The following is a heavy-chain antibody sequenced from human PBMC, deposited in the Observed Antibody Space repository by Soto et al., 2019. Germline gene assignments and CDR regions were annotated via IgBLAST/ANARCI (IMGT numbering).Heavy chain of an antibody. CDR1: GFTFSSYA. D-gene: IGHD3-10*01. J-gene: IGHJ4*02. CDR3: ARGATLLWFGELLYYFDY. Sequence: GGSLRLSCAASGFTFSSYAMHWVRQAPGKGLEWVAVISYDGSNKYYADSVKGRFTISRDNSKNTLYLQMNSLRAEDTAVYYCARGATLLWFGELLYYFDYWGQGTLVTVSS. CDR2: ISYDGSNK. V-gene: IGHV3-30-3*01.